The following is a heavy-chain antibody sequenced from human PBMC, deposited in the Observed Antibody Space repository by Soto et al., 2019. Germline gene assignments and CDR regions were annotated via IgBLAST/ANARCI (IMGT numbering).Heavy chain of an antibody. CDR3: ASSLGYYASSGYWVY. CDR1: GGPFSSYA. D-gene: IGHD3-22*01. CDR2: IIPIFGTA. J-gene: IGHJ4*02. Sequence: SGKVCFKACGGPFSSYAISLVRQAPGQGLEWMGGIIPIFGTANYAQKFQGRVTITADESTSTAYMELSSLRSEDTAVYYCASSLGYYASSGYWVYWGQGTLVTVSS. V-gene: IGHV1-69*13.